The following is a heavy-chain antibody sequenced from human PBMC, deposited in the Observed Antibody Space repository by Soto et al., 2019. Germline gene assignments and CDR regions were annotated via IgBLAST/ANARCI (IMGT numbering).Heavy chain of an antibody. CDR2: INAGNGNT. D-gene: IGHD2-15*01. J-gene: IGHJ5*02. Sequence: ASVKVSCKASGYTFTSYAMHWVRQAPGQRLEWMGWINAGNGNTKYSQKFQGRVTITRDTSASTAYMELSSLRSEDTAVYYCARVGDKEVVAALGWFDPWGQGTLVTVSS. CDR3: ARVGDKEVVAALGWFDP. CDR1: GYTFTSYA. V-gene: IGHV1-3*01.